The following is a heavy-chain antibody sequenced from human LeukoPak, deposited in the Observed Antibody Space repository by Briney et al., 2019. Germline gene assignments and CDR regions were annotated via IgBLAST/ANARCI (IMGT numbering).Heavy chain of an antibody. CDR3: ARDVRRSGQRFDY. CDR1: GFTFSSYS. D-gene: IGHD3-10*01. V-gene: IGHV3-21*01. Sequence: GGSLRLSCAASGFTFSSYSMNWVRQAPGEGLEWVSSISSSSSYIYYADSVKGRFTISRDNAKNSLYLQMSSLRAEDTAVYYCARDVRRSGQRFDYWGQGTLVTVSS. CDR2: ISSSSSYI. J-gene: IGHJ4*02.